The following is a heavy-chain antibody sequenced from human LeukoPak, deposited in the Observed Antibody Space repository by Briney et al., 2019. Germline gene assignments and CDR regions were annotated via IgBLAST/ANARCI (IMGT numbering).Heavy chain of an antibody. J-gene: IGHJ4*02. CDR1: GFTVSSKY. V-gene: IGHV3-66*01. CDR2: IYSGGNT. Sequence: GGSLRLSCAASGFTVSSKYMSWVRQAPGKGLEWVSVIYSGGNTYYADAVKGRFTISRDNSKNTVNLQMTSLRAEDTAVYYCASGIGVRPVYFDYWGQGTLVTVSS. CDR3: ASGIGVRPVYFDY. D-gene: IGHD6-19*01.